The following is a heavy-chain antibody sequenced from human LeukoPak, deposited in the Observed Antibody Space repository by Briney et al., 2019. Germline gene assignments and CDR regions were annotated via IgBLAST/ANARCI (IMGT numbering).Heavy chain of an antibody. CDR2: IVGSGYST. CDR3: VRGRHYFDY. J-gene: IGHJ4*02. CDR1: GFTFCSYS. Sequence: GGSLRLSCAASGFTFCSYSMTWVRPAPGKGLDWVSAIVGSGYSTYYAASVKGRFTISRDNSKNTVYLQMDSLRAEDTAAYFCVRGRHYFDYWGQGALVTVSS. D-gene: IGHD5-24*01. V-gene: IGHV3-23*01.